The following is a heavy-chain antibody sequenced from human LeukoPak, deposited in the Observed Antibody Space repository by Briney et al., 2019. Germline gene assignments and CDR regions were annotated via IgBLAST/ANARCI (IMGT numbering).Heavy chain of an antibody. D-gene: IGHD2-15*01. V-gene: IGHV3-23*01. CDR3: AKEVGGYCSGGSCYGYFQH. J-gene: IGHJ1*01. CDR2: ISGSGGST. Sequence: PGGSLRLSCAASGFTFSSYAMSWVRKAPGKGLGWVSAISGSGGSTYYADSVKGRFTISRDNSKNTLYLQMNSLRAEDTAVYYCAKEVGGYCSGGSCYGYFQHWGQGTLVTVSS. CDR1: GFTFSSYA.